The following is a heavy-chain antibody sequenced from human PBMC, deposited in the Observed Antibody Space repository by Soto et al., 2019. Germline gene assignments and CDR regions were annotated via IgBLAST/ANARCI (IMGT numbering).Heavy chain of an antibody. D-gene: IGHD6-19*01. CDR3: AKERSSGWSFDY. CDR2: ISGSGDST. V-gene: IGHV3-23*01. Sequence: PGGSLRLSCAASGSTFSTYAMNWVRQAPGKGLEWVSGISGSGDSTYYADSVKGRFTVSRDNSKNTLYLQMNSLRAEDTAVFYCAKERSSGWSFDYWGQGTLVTV. CDR1: GSTFSTYA. J-gene: IGHJ4*02.